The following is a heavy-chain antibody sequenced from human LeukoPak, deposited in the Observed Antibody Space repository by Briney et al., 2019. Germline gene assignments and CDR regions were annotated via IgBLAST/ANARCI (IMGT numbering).Heavy chain of an antibody. CDR2: IDTNGGST. Sequence: GGSLRLSCSASGFTFRSYVMHWVRQAPGKRLEYVSTIDTNGGSTYYADSVKGRFTISRDNAKNSLYLQMNSLRAEDTAVYYCARGSLHSAYGFDYWGQGTLVTVSS. J-gene: IGHJ4*02. CDR3: ARGSLHSAYGFDY. CDR1: GFTFRSYV. D-gene: IGHD5-12*01. V-gene: IGHV3-64*04.